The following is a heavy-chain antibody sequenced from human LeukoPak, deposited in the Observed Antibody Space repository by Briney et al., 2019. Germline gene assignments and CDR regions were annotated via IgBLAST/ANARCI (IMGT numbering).Heavy chain of an antibody. CDR1: GGSISSSSYY. V-gene: IGHV4-39*01. CDR3: ARLGYSPPVEYYYYGMDV. CDR2: IYYSGST. J-gene: IGHJ6*02. D-gene: IGHD2-21*01. Sequence: SETLSLTCTVSGGSISSSSYYWGWIRQPPGKGLEWIGSIYYSGSTYYNPSLKSRVTISVDTSKNQFSLKLSSVTAADTAVYYCARLGYSPPVEYYYYGMDVWGQGTTVTVSS.